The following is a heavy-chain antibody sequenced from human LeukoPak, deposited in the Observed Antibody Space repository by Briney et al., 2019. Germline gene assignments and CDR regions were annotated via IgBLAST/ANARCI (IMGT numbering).Heavy chain of an antibody. J-gene: IGHJ6*02. D-gene: IGHD3-10*01. CDR3: ARAGPEVKFGAYYYGVDV. V-gene: IGHV1-2*02. Sequence: ASVKVSCKASGYTXTGYYMHWMRQAPGQGLEWMGWSNPNSAGTNYAQRFQGRVTMTRDTSISTAYMELSRLRSDDTAVYYCARAGPEVKFGAYYYGVDVWGQGTTVTVSS. CDR1: GYTXTGYY. CDR2: SNPNSAGT.